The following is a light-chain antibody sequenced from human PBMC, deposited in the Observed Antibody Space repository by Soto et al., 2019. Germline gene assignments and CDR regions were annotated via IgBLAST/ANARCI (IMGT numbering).Light chain of an antibody. CDR2: EVS. CDR1: SSDVGNYNY. Sequence: QSALTQPPSASGSPGQSVTISCTGTSSDVGNYNYVSWYQQHPGKAPKLMIYEVSKRSSEVPDRFSGSKSGNTASLTVSGLQAEDEADYYCSSFAGANTWVFGGGTKVTVL. CDR3: SSFAGANTWV. V-gene: IGLV2-8*01. J-gene: IGLJ3*02.